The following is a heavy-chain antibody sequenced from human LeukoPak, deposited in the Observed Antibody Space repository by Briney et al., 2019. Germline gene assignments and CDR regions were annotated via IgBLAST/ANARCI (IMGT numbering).Heavy chain of an antibody. CDR2: INPSGGST. CDR3: ARGITIFGVVSRSDY. Sequence: ASVKVSCKASGYTFTSYYMHWVRQAPGQGLEGMGIINPSGGSTSYAQKFQGRVTMTRDTSTSTVYMELSSLRSEDTAVYYCARGITIFGVVSRSDYWGQGTLVTVSS. J-gene: IGHJ4*02. D-gene: IGHD3-3*01. CDR1: GYTFTSYY. V-gene: IGHV1-46*03.